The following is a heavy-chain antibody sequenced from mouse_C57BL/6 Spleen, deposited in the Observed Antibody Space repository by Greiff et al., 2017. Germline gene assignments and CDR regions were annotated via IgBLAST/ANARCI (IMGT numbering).Heavy chain of an antibody. CDR1: GYTFTDYY. CDR2: IYPGSGNT. V-gene: IGHV1-76*01. Sequence: QVQLQQSGAELVRPGASVKLSCKASGYTFTDYYINWVKQRPGQGLEWIARIYPGSGNTYYNEKFKGKATLTAEKSSSTAYMQLSSLTSEDSAVYFCARSWGHYAMDYWGQGTSVTVSS. CDR3: ARSWGHYAMDY. J-gene: IGHJ4*01.